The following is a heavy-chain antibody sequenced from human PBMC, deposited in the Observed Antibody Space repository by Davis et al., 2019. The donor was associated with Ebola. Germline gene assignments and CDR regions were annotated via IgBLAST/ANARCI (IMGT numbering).Heavy chain of an antibody. CDR2: ISHDRTSN. D-gene: IGHD1-14*01. CDR3: VRTTGYYFHNMDV. CDR1: GFTFSTYV. Sequence: GGSLRLSCAASGFTFSTYVMHWVRQAPGKGLEWVAVISHDRTSNHYSDSVKGRFTISRDNSKNTLSLQMNSLRTEDTAVYYCVRTTGYYFHNMDVWGQGTTVTVS. V-gene: IGHV3-30*03. J-gene: IGHJ6*03.